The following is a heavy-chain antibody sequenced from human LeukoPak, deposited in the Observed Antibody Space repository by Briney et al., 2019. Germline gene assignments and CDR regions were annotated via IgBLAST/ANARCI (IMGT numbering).Heavy chain of an antibody. CDR3: ARIHEDTARVYYFDY. CDR1: GFSLSTSGMC. CDR2: LDWDDDK. V-gene: IGHV2-70*11. Sequence: CGPTLVNPTQPLTLTCTFSGFSLSTSGMCVSLIRQPPGKALEWLGRLDWDDDKYYSTSLKTRLTISKDTSKTQVVLTMTNMDPVDTATYYCARIHEDTARVYYFDYWGQGTLVTLSS. J-gene: IGHJ4*02. D-gene: IGHD5-18*01.